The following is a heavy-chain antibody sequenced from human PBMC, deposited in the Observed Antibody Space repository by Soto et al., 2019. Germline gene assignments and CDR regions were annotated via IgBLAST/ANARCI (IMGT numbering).Heavy chain of an antibody. J-gene: IGHJ5*02. CDR2: MNPNSGNK. CDR3: ARTFCRGGSCYENWFDP. V-gene: IGHV1-8*01. D-gene: IGHD2-15*01. CDR1: GYTFTSYD. Sequence: GASVKVSCKASGYTFTSYDIKWVRQATGQGIEGMGWMNPNSGNKGYAQKFQGRVTMTRNTSRSTAYMELSSLRSEDTAVYYCARTFCRGGSCYENWFDPWGQGTLVTVSS.